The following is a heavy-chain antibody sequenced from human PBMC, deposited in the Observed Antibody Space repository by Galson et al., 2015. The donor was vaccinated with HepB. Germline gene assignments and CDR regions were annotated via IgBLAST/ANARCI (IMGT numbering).Heavy chain of an antibody. D-gene: IGHD3-22*01. V-gene: IGHV3-21*01. CDR1: GFTFSTYT. CDR3: ERADSGISGSSVIYAFDM. CDR2: ISSRSSHI. Sequence: SLRLSCAASGFTFSTYTMNWVRQAPGKGLEWVSAISSRSSHIYYAESVKGRFTISRDNAKNSLYLQVNSLRAEDTAVYYCERADSGISGSSVIYAFDMWGQGTMVTVSS. J-gene: IGHJ3*02.